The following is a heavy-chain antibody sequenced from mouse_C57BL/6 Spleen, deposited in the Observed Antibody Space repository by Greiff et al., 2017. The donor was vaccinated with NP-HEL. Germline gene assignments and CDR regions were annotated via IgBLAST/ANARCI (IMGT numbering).Heavy chain of an antibody. CDR2: INPNNGGT. CDR1: GYTFTDYY. D-gene: IGHD1-1*01. J-gene: IGHJ3*01. V-gene: IGHV1-26*01. CDR3: ARAVDYYGSSYGWFAY. Sequence: EVQLQQSGPELVKPGASVKISCKASGYTFTDYYMNWVKQSHGKSLEWIGDINPNNGGTSYNQKFKGKATLTVDKSSSTAYMELRSLTSEDSAVYYGARAVDYYGSSYGWFAYWGQGTLVTVSA.